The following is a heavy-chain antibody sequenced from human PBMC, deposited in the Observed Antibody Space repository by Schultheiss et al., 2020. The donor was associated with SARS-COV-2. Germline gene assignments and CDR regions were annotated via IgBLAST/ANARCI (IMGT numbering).Heavy chain of an antibody. Sequence: SCAASGFTFSSYAMSWVRQAPGKGLEWVSAISGSGGSTYYADSVKGRFTISRDNSKNTLYLQMNSLRAEDTAVYYCARDRDYGDYGVALFQHWGQGTLVTVSS. CDR2: ISGSGGST. CDR1: GFTFSSYA. J-gene: IGHJ1*01. V-gene: IGHV3-23*01. D-gene: IGHD4-17*01. CDR3: ARDRDYGDYGVALFQH.